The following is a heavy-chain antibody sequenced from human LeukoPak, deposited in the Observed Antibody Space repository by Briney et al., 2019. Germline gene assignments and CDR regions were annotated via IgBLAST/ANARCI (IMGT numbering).Heavy chain of an antibody. D-gene: IGHD1-26*01. CDR2: INPNSGGT. J-gene: IGHJ4*02. V-gene: IGHV1-2*02. CDR1: GYTFTGYY. Sequence: GASVKVSCKASGYTFTGYYMHWVRQAPGQGLEWMGWINPNSGGTNYAQKFQGRVTMTRDTSISTAYMELSRLRSDDTAVYYCARDRFSYKREWELLHYWGQGTLVTVSS. CDR3: ARDRFSYKREWELLHY.